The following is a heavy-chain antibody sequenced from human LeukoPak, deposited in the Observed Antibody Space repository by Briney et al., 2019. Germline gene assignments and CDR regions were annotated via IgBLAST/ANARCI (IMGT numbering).Heavy chain of an antibody. Sequence: SVTVSCKASGGTFSSYAISWVRQAPGQGLEWMGGIIPIFGTANYAQKFQGRVTITTDESTSTAYMELSSLRSEDTAVYYCARDHGSSWLRYYMDVWGKGTTVTVSS. D-gene: IGHD6-13*01. CDR1: GGTFSSYA. CDR2: IIPIFGTA. J-gene: IGHJ6*03. CDR3: ARDHGSSWLRYYMDV. V-gene: IGHV1-69*05.